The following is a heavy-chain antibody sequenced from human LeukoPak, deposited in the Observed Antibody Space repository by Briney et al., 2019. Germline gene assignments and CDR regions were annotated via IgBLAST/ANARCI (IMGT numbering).Heavy chain of an antibody. V-gene: IGHV5-51*01. Sequence: GASLKISCEGSGNRFTNYWIGWVRQLHGKGLEWVGIIYPGDSATRYSPSFQGQVTISADKSISTAYLQWSGLKASDTAIYYCARLLQDYYFYMDVWGKGTTVTVSS. CDR1: GNRFTNYW. CDR2: IYPGDSAT. J-gene: IGHJ6*03. D-gene: IGHD2/OR15-2a*01. CDR3: ARLLQDYYFYMDV.